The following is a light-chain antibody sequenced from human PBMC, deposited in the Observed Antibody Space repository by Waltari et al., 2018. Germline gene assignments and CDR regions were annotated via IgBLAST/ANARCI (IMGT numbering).Light chain of an antibody. CDR2: GAS. Sequence: ESVLTQSPDTLSLSPGERATLSCRASQTVHSNYLAWYQQKSGQAPRLLIYGASKRATGIPDRFSGSGSETAFTLTISRLEPEDFAVYYCQLYGTSFLWTFGQGTRVEI. CDR1: QTVHSNY. J-gene: IGKJ1*01. V-gene: IGKV3-20*01. CDR3: QLYGTSFLWT.